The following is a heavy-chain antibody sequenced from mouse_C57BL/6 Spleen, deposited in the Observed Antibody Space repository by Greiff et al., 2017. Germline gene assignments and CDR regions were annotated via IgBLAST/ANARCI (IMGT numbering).Heavy chain of an antibody. CDR3: APHGRYFDV. J-gene: IGHJ1*03. V-gene: IGHV1-61*01. CDR2: IYPSDSET. CDR1: GYTFTSYW. Sequence: VQLQQSGPELVKPGASVKISCKASGYTFTSYWMDWVKQRPGQGLEWIGNIYPSDSETHYNQKFKDKATLTVDKSSSTAYMQLSSLTSEDSAVYYCAPHGRYFDVWGTGTTVTVSS. D-gene: IGHD4-1*01.